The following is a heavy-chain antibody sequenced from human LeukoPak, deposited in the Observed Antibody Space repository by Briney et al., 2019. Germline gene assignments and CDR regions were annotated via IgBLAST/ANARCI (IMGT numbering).Heavy chain of an antibody. Sequence: PSETLSLTCTVSGASISSYYWNWIRQSPGKGLEWIGCLYPSGSTNYNPSLKRRVSISVDTSKNQFSLNLNSVAAADTAVYYCARLAIRSTWYFDRWGRGTLVTVSS. D-gene: IGHD3-10*01. CDR1: GASISSYY. CDR3: ARLAIRSTWYFDR. V-gene: IGHV4-4*09. CDR2: LYPSGST. J-gene: IGHJ2*01.